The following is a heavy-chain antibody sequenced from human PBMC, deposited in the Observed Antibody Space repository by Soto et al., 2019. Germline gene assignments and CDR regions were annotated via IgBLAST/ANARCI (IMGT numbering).Heavy chain of an antibody. CDR2: IRSKAYGGTT. CDR1: GFTVSSNY. Sequence: GGSLRLSCAASGFTVSSNYMSWVRQAPGKGLEWVGFIRSKAYGGTTHYAASVKGRFTISRDASKSIAYLQMNSLKTEDTAVYYCSTNYYDSSGYDNWFDPWGQGT. J-gene: IGHJ5*02. CDR3: STNYYDSSGYDNWFDP. V-gene: IGHV3-49*04. D-gene: IGHD3-22*01.